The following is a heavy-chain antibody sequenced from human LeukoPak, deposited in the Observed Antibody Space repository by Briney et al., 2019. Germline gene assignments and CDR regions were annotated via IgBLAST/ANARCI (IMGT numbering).Heavy chain of an antibody. J-gene: IGHJ4*02. CDR2: INHSGST. CDR3: ARGNVYYDFWSGYSGFDY. Sequence: SETLSLTCAVYGGSFSGYYWSWIRQPPGKGLEWIGEINHSGSTNYNPSLKSRVTISVDTSKNQFSLKLSSVTAAGTAVYYCARGNVYYDFWSGYSGFDYWGQGTLVTVSS. D-gene: IGHD3-3*01. CDR1: GGSFSGYY. V-gene: IGHV4-34*01.